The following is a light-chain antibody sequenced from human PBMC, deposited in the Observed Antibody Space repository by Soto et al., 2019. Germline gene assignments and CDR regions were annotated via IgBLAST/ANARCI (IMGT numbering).Light chain of an antibody. CDR3: QQRSSWPVT. CDR2: DAS. V-gene: IGKV3-11*01. Sequence: EIVLTQSPTTLSLSPGERATLSCRASQSVSSYLAWYQQKPGQDPRLLIYDASNRATGSPARFSGSGSGTDFTLTISSLEPEDFAVYYCQQRSSWPVTFGQGTKLEIK. J-gene: IGKJ2*01. CDR1: QSVSSY.